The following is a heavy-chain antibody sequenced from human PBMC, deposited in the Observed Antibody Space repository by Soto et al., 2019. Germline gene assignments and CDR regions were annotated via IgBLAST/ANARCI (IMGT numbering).Heavy chain of an antibody. CDR3: AKDGVGTFDY. J-gene: IGHJ4*02. Sequence: QVQLVESGGGVVQPGRSLRLSCAASGFTFSSYGMHWVRQAPGKGLEWVAVISYDGSNKYYANSVKGRFPISRDNSKNTLYLQMNSLRAEDTAVYYCAKDGVGTFDYWGQGTLVTVSS. D-gene: IGHD2-21*02. CDR1: GFTFSSYG. CDR2: ISYDGSNK. V-gene: IGHV3-30*18.